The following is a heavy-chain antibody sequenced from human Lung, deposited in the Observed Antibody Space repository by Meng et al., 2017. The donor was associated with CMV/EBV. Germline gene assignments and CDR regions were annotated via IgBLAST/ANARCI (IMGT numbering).Heavy chain of an antibody. Sequence: SXTLSLXCAVYGGSFSGYYWSWIRQPPGKGLEWIGEINHSGSTNYNPSLKSRVTISVDTSKNQFSLKLSSVTAADTAVYYCARAIVVPAYYDCMDVWGQGTTVTVSS. V-gene: IGHV4-34*01. CDR2: INHSGST. CDR1: GGSFSGYY. J-gene: IGHJ6*02. CDR3: ARAIVVPAYYDCMDV. D-gene: IGHD2-2*01.